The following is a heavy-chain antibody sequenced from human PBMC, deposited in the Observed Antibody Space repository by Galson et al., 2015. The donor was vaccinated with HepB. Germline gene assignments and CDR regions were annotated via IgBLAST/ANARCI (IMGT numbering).Heavy chain of an antibody. CDR3: ARGRSYYGSGIPYYYYMDV. V-gene: IGHV4-34*01. CDR1: GGSFSGYY. CDR2: INHSGST. D-gene: IGHD3-10*01. J-gene: IGHJ6*03. Sequence: TCAVYGGSFSGYYWSWIRQPPGKGLEWIGEINHSGSTNYNPSLKSRVTISVDTSKNQFSLKLSSVTAADTAVYYCARGRSYYGSGIPYYYYMDVWGKGTTVTVSS.